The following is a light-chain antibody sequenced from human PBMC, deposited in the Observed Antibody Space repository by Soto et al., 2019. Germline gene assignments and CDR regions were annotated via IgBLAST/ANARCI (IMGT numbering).Light chain of an antibody. J-gene: IGKJ1*01. CDR3: QQSYSFWT. CDR2: AAS. V-gene: IGKV1-39*01. CDR1: QSISRY. Sequence: DIQMTQSPSSLSASVGDRVTITCRASQSISRYLNWYQHKPGKAPNLLIYAASSLQSGVPSRFSGSGSGTDFTLTISGLQPEAVAAYYCQQSYSFWTFGQGTKVEIK.